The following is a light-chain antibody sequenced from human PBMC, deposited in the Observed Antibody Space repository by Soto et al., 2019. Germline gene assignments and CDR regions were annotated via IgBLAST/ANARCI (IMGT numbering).Light chain of an antibody. CDR1: SSDVGGYNY. Sequence: QSALTQPASVSGSPGQSITISCTGTSSDVGGYNYVSWFQQHPGKAPKLMIYDVSNRPSGVSNRFSGSKSDNTASLTISGLQAEDEADYYCPSYTTSSTWVFGGGTKLTVL. CDR3: PSYTTSSTWV. J-gene: IGLJ3*02. CDR2: DVS. V-gene: IGLV2-14*03.